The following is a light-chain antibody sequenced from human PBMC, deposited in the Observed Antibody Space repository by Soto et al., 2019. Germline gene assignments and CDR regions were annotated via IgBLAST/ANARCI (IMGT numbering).Light chain of an antibody. CDR2: KVS. V-gene: IGKV2-30*01. CDR1: QSLVYSDGNAY. J-gene: IGKJ2*01. Sequence: DVVMTQSPLSLPVTLGQPASISCRSSQSLVYSDGNAYLNWFHQRPGQSPRRLIYKVSYRDSGVPDRFSGSGAGGDFTLKISRVEAEDVGGYYCLQGTHWPPYTFGQGTKLEIK. CDR3: LQGTHWPPYT.